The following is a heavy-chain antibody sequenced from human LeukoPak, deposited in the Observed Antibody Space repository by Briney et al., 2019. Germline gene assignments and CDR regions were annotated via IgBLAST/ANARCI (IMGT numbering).Heavy chain of an antibody. CDR1: GYTFTGYN. D-gene: IGHD6-13*01. V-gene: IGHV1-2*02. J-gene: IGHJ4*02. Sequence: ASVKVSCKASGYTFTGYNMHWVRQAPGQGLEWMGWINPNSGGTNYAQKFQGRVTMTRGTSISTPYMELSWLRSDDTAVYYCARALYTSRSYLATFSPTNFDYWGQGTLVTVSS. CDR3: ARALYTSRSYLATFSPTNFDY. CDR2: INPNSGGT.